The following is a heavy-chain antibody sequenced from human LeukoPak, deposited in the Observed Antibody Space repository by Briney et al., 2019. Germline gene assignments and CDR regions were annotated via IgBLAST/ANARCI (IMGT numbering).Heavy chain of an antibody. CDR3: ARSDGTRRSHFDY. CDR2: VSAYNGNT. D-gene: IGHD1-14*01. Sequence: ASVKVSCKASGYSFTSYGISWVRQAPRQGLEWMGWVSAYNGNTNYAQKFQGRVTLTTDTSTSTAYMELWSLRSDDTAVYYCARSDGTRRSHFDYWGQGTLVTVSS. CDR1: GYSFTSYG. J-gene: IGHJ4*02. V-gene: IGHV1-18*01.